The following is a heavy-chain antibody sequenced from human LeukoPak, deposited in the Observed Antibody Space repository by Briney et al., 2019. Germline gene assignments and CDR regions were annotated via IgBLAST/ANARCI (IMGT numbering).Heavy chain of an antibody. D-gene: IGHD3-22*01. V-gene: IGHV3-13*01. CDR2: LGTAGDT. J-gene: IGHJ3*02. CDR3: ARALRYDSSGPTDAFDI. Sequence: PGGSLRLSCAASGFTFSSYDMHWVRQATGKGLEWVSALGTAGDTYYPGSVKGRFTISRENAKNSLYLQMNSLRAGDTAVYYCARALRYDSSGPTDAFDIWGQGTMVTVSS. CDR1: GFTFSSYD.